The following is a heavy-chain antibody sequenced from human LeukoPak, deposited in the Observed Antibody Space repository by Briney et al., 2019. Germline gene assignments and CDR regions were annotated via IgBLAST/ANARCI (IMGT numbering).Heavy chain of an antibody. CDR3: TRHRVAGGNMPTDAFDI. CDR1: GYSFTTYW. J-gene: IGHJ3*02. Sequence: GESLKISCKDSGYSFTTYWIGWVRQMPGKGLEWMGIIYPGDSDTRYSPSFQGQVTISADKSISTAYVQWSSLKASDTAIYYCTRHRVAGGNMPTDAFDIWGQGTMVTVSS. CDR2: IYPGDSDT. D-gene: IGHD4-23*01. V-gene: IGHV5-51*01.